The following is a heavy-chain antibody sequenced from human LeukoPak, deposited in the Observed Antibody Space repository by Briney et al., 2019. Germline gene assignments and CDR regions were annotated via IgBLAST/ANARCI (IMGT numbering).Heavy chain of an antibody. Sequence: SETLSLTCTVSGDSVSSGRYYWSWIRQPPGKGLEWIGYIYYSGSTNYNPSLKSRVTISVDTSKNQFSLKLSSVTAADTAVYYCARANGFFDYWGQGTLVTVSS. J-gene: IGHJ4*02. CDR3: ARANGFFDY. CDR1: GDSVSSGRYY. D-gene: IGHD2-8*01. V-gene: IGHV4-61*01. CDR2: IYYSGST.